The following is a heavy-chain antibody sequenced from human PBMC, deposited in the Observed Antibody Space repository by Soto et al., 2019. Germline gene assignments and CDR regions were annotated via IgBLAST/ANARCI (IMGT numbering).Heavy chain of an antibody. CDR3: ARDTELGMGSYYYGMDV. CDR1: GFSFTTYC. Sequence: EVQLVESGGGLVQPGGYLRLSCAASGFSFTTYCMTWVRQAPGKGLEWVANIKQDGSEIYYVDSVKGRFTISRDNAKNALYRRMDSLRAEDTAVYYCARDTELGMGSYYYGMDVWGPGTTVTVSS. V-gene: IGHV3-7*05. D-gene: IGHD7-27*01. CDR2: IKQDGSEI. J-gene: IGHJ6*02.